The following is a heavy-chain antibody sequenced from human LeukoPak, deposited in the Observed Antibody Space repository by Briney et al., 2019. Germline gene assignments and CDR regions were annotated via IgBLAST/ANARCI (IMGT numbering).Heavy chain of an antibody. D-gene: IGHD6-19*01. CDR2: IYSGDTT. Sequence: PGGSLRLSCAASGFTVSSKYMSWVRQAPGKGLEWVSVIYSGDTTNYAGSVKGRFTISRDNSKNTLYLQMNNLRAEDTAVYYCASGQWLAPIGYWGQGTLVTVSS. CDR1: GFTVSSKY. V-gene: IGHV3-53*01. J-gene: IGHJ4*02. CDR3: ASGQWLAPIGY.